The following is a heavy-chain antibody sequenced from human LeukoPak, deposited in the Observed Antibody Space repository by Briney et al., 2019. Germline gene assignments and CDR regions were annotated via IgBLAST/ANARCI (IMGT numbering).Heavy chain of an antibody. CDR1: GGSISSGDYY. J-gene: IGHJ4*02. V-gene: IGHV4-30-4*08. Sequence: PSQTLSLTCTVSGGSISSGDYYWSWIRQPPGKGLEWIGYIYYSGSTYYNPSLKSRVTISVDTSKNQFSLKLSSVTAADTAVYYCARGSGGGFYGDYGVDYWGQGTLVTASS. CDR2: IYYSGST. CDR3: ARGSGGGFYGDYGVDY. D-gene: IGHD4-17*01.